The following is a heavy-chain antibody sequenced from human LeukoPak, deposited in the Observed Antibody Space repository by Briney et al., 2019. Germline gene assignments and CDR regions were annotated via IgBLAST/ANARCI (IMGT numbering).Heavy chain of an antibody. CDR1: GITLSNYG. CDR3: AKRGVVIRVILVGFYKEAYYFDS. Sequence: PGGSLRLSCAVSGITLSNYGMSWVRQAPGKGLEWVAGISGSAGGTYYADSVKGRFTISRDNAKNTLYLQLNNLRAEDMAVYFCAKRGVVIRVILVGFYKEAYYFDSWGQGALVTVSS. D-gene: IGHD3-22*01. J-gene: IGHJ4*02. CDR2: ISGSAGGT. V-gene: IGHV3-23*01.